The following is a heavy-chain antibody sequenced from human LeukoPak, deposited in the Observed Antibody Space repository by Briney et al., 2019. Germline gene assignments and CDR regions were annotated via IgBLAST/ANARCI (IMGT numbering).Heavy chain of an antibody. D-gene: IGHD2-2*01. V-gene: IGHV1-18*01. CDR1: GYTFTSYG. CDR3: ARDHTGYCSSTSCYAPFDY. Sequence: ASVKVSCKASGYTFTSYGISWVRQAPGQGLEWMGWISAYNGNTNYAQKLQGRVTMTTDTSTSTAYMELRGLRSDDTAVYYCARDHTGYCSSTSCYAPFDYWGQGTLVTVSS. CDR2: ISAYNGNT. J-gene: IGHJ4*02.